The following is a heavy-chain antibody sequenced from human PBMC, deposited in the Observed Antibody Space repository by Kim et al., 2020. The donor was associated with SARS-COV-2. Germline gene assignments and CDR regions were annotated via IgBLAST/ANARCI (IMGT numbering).Heavy chain of an antibody. Sequence: SETLSLTCTVSGGSISSSSYYWGWIRQPPGKGLEWIGSIYYSGSTYYNPSLKSRVTISVDTSKNQFSLKLSSVTAADTAVYYCVVCRVYYYYGMDVWGQGTTVTVSS. D-gene: IGHD3-10*01. V-gene: IGHV4-39*01. CDR3: VVCRVYYYYGMDV. J-gene: IGHJ6*02. CDR1: GGSISSSSYY. CDR2: IYYSGST.